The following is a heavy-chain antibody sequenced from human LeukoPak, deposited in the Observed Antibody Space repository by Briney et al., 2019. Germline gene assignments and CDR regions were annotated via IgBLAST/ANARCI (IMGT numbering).Heavy chain of an antibody. J-gene: IGHJ6*03. V-gene: IGHV4-4*07. D-gene: IGHD3-10*01. Sequence: SETLSLTCTVSGGSISSYYWSWIRQPAGKGLEWIGRIYTSGSTNYNPSLKSRVTMSVDTSKNQFSLKLSSVTAADTAVYYCARYYYGSGSRYYYYYMDVWGKGTTVTISS. CDR1: GGSISSYY. CDR3: ARYYYGSGSRYYYYYMDV. CDR2: IYTSGST.